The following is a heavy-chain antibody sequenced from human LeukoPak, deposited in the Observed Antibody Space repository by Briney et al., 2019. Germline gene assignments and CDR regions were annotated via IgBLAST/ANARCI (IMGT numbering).Heavy chain of an antibody. V-gene: IGHV1-18*01. D-gene: IGHD6-13*01. CDR2: ISAYNGNT. Sequence: GASVKVSCKASGYTFTSYGISWVRQAPGQGLEWMGWISAYNGNTNYAQKLQGRVTMTTDTSTSTAYMELRSLRSDDTAVYYCAREELLAAAGTPHIIDYWGQGTLVTVSS. J-gene: IGHJ4*02. CDR3: AREELLAAAGTPHIIDY. CDR1: GYTFTSYG.